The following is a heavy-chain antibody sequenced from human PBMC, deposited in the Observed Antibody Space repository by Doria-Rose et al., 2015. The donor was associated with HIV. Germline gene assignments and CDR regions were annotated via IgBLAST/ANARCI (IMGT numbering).Heavy chain of an antibody. V-gene: IGHV2-26*01. CDR2: IFSDDER. D-gene: IGHD6-13*01. J-gene: IGHJ4*02. CDR3: ARIKSSRWYHKYYFDF. Sequence: QESGPVLVKPTETLTLTCTVSGVSLSSPGMGVSWIRQPPGKALEWLANIFSDDERSYKTSHKSRLTISRGTSKSQVVLTMTDMDPVDTATYYCARIKSSRWYHKYYFDFWGQGTLVIVSA. CDR1: GVSLSSPGMG.